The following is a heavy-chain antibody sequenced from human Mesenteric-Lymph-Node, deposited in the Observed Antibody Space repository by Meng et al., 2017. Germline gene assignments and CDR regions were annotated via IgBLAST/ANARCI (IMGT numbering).Heavy chain of an antibody. CDR3: ARDPYSSSSGEDWFDP. CDR2: ISYDGSNK. CDR1: GFTFSSYA. V-gene: IGHV3-30*01. J-gene: IGHJ5*02. Sequence: GESLKISCAASGFTFSSYAMHWVRQAPGKGLEWVAVISYDGSNKYYADSVKGRFTISRDNSKNTLYLQMNSLRAEDTAVYYCARDPYSSSSGEDWFDPWGQGNLVTVSS. D-gene: IGHD6-6*01.